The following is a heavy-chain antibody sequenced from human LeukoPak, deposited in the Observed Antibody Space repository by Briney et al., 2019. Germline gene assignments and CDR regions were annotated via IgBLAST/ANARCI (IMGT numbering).Heavy chain of an antibody. CDR2: INPNSGGT. Sequence: GASVTVSCKASGYTFTGYYMHWVRQAPGHGLEWMGWINPNSGGTNYAQKFQGRVTMTRDTSISTAYMELSRLRSDDTAVYYCARAFGVVIDFDYWGQGTLVTVSS. J-gene: IGHJ4*02. V-gene: IGHV1-2*02. CDR3: ARAFGVVIDFDY. CDR1: GYTFTGYY. D-gene: IGHD3-3*01.